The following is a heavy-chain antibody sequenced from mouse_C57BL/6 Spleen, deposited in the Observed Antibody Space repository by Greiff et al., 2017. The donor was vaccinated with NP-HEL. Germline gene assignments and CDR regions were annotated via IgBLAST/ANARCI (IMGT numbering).Heavy chain of an antibody. D-gene: IGHD2-4*01. CDR3: TRGPNYDYDRGYYAMDY. CDR2: ISSGGDYI. J-gene: IGHJ4*01. CDR1: GFTFSSYA. Sequence: EVKLMESGEGLVKPGGSLKLSCAASGFTFSSYAMSWVRQTPEKRLEWVAYISSGGDYIYYADTVKGRFTISRDNARNTLYLQMSSLKSEDTAMYYCTRGPNYDYDRGYYAMDYWGQGTSVTVSS. V-gene: IGHV5-9-1*02.